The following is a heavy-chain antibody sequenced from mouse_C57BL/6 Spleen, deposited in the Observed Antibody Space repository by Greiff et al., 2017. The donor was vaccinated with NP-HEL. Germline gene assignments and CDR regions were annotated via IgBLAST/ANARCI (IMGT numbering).Heavy chain of an antibody. CDR3: ARSWGLRPYYFDY. V-gene: IGHV1-64*01. Sequence: VQLVESGAELVKPGASVKLSCKASGYTFTSYWMHWVKQRPGQGLEWIGMIHPNSGSTNYNEKFKSKATLTVDKSSSTAYMQLSSLTSEDSAVYYCARSWGLRPYYFDYWGQGTTLTVSS. CDR2: IHPNSGST. J-gene: IGHJ2*01. D-gene: IGHD2-4*01. CDR1: GYTFTSYW.